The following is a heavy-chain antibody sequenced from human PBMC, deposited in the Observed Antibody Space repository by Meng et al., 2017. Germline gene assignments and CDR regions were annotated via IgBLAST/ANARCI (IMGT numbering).Heavy chain of an antibody. Sequence: QVQLQQWGVGLLKPSETLSLTCAVYGGSFSGYYWSWIRQPPGKGLEWIGEINHSGSTNYNPSLKSRVTISVDTSKNQFSLKLSSVTAADTAVYYCARGTRGYSYGNDYWGQGTLVTVSS. CDR2: INHSGST. CDR1: GGSFSGYY. J-gene: IGHJ4*02. CDR3: ARGTRGYSYGNDY. D-gene: IGHD5-18*01. V-gene: IGHV4-34*01.